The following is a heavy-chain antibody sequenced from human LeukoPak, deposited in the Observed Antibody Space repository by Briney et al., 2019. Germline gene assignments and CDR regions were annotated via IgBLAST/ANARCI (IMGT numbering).Heavy chain of an antibody. V-gene: IGHV4-4*07. CDR1: GGSISSYN. J-gene: IGHJ6*03. CDR2: IYSSGST. Sequence: SETLSLTCTVSGGSISSYNWNWIRQPAGKGLEWIGRIYSSGSTNYNPSLKSQVTMSVDTSKNQFSLKLSSVSAADTAVYYCARADQLPPYYYYMDVWGKGTKVTVSS. D-gene: IGHD2-2*01. CDR3: ARADQLPPYYYYMDV.